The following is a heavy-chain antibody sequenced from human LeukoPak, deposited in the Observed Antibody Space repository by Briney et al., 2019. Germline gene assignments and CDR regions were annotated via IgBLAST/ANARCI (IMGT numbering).Heavy chain of an antibody. CDR1: GGSISSSSYY. Sequence: SETLSLTCTVSGGSISSSSYYWGWIRQPPGKGLEWIGSIYYSGSTYYNPSLKSRVTISVDTSKNQFSLKLSSVTAADTAVYYCARVVRLRGWFDPWGQGTLVTVSS. D-gene: IGHD5-12*01. V-gene: IGHV4-39*07. J-gene: IGHJ5*02. CDR2: IYYSGST. CDR3: ARVVRLRGWFDP.